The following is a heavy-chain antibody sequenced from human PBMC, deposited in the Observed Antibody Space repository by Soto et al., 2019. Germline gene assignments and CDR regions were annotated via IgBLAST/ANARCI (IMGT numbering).Heavy chain of an antibody. CDR3: ARIICNSWLDS. V-gene: IGHV6-1*01. J-gene: IGHJ5*01. D-gene: IGHD3-10*01. CDR1: LDCVSSNDAT. Sequence: PSQTLSLTSALSLDCVSSNDATWDSVRPSQSRGREWLGRTYYRSRSQNDYATPVKSRISINPDTSNNQVSLQLTSVAPDDTAVYYCARIICNSWLDSWGQETLVTVSS. CDR2: TYYRSRSQN.